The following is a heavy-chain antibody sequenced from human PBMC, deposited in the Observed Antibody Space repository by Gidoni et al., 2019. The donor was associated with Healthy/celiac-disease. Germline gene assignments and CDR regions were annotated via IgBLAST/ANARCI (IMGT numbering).Heavy chain of an antibody. CDR1: GGSISSSLYY. D-gene: IGHD6-13*01. V-gene: IGHV4-39*01. J-gene: IGHJ3*02. CDR3: ARKKREADGRVQEDAFDI. Sequence: QLQLQESGPGLVKPSETLSLTCTVSGGSISSSLYYWGWIRQPPGKGLEWIGSTYYSGITYYNPSIKSRVTISVDTSKTQFSLKLSSVTAADTAVYYCARKKREADGRVQEDAFDIWGKGTMVTVSS. CDR2: TYYSGIT.